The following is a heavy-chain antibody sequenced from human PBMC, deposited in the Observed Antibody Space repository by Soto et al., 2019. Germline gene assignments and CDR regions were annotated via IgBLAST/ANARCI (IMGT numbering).Heavy chain of an antibody. CDR1: GYTFSFDY. Sequence: QVQLLQSGAEVKKPGASVKISCKASGYTFSFDYLNWVRQAPGQGLEWMGKINPDGGATTYAQSFQGRVSITSDASTGTVYMKLSSLTSDDTAVYYCAKGRRNTFWGQGTLVSVSS. J-gene: IGHJ4*02. D-gene: IGHD1-1*01. CDR3: AKGRRNTF. V-gene: IGHV1-46*01. CDR2: INPDGGAT.